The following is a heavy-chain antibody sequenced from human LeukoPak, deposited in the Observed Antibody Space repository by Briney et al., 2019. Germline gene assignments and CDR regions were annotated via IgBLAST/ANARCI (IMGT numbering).Heavy chain of an antibody. Sequence: SETLSLTCTVSGGSLSSYYWSWIRQPPGKGLEWIGYIYYSGSTNYNPSLKSRVTISVDTSKNQFSLKLSSVTAADTAMYYCARTYSSSSGDFDYWGQGTLVTVSS. J-gene: IGHJ4*02. CDR2: IYYSGST. CDR1: GGSLSSYY. D-gene: IGHD6-6*01. CDR3: ARTYSSSSGDFDY. V-gene: IGHV4-59*01.